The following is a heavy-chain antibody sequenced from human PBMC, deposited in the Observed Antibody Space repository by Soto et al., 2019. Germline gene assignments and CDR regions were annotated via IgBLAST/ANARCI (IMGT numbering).Heavy chain of an antibody. CDR1: VFSFTGTA. D-gene: IGHD3-3*01. CDR2: IRSKVNDYAT. Sequence: PGGSLRLSCADSVFSFTGTAIHLVRQSSGKGLEWLGRIRSKVNDYATTYAPSVEGRFFISRDDSKNTAYLQMNSLKTEDTDVYYCARLFSVEQDWGQGTPVTVS. V-gene: IGHV3-73*01. CDR3: ARLFSVEQD. J-gene: IGHJ4*02.